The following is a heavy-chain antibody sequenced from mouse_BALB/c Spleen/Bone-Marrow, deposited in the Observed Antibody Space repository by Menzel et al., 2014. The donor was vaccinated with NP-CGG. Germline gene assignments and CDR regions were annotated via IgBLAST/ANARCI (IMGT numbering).Heavy chain of an antibody. CDR2: IYPSDSYT. V-gene: IGHV1-69*02. J-gene: IGHJ4*01. D-gene: IGHD2-2*01. CDR1: GYTFTNYW. Sequence: QVQLQQSGAELVRPGASVKLSCEASGYTFTNYWINWAKQRPGQGLEWIGNIYPSDSYTNYNQKFKDKATLTVDKSSSTAYMQLSSPTSEDSAVYYCTRWLPYAMDYWGQGTSVTVSS. CDR3: TRWLPYAMDY.